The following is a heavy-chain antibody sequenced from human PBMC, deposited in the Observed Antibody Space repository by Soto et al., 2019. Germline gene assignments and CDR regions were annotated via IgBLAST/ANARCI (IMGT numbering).Heavy chain of an antibody. J-gene: IGHJ4*02. CDR3: ANRGYSYGFVIY. CDR1: GGTFSSYT. V-gene: IGHV1-69*02. Sequence: QVQLVQSGAEVKKPGSSVKVSCKASGGTFSSYTFSWVRQAPGQGLEWMGRIIPMLGIANYAQKFQGRVTITADKSQSTAYMELSSLRSEDTAVYYCANRGYSYGFVIYWGQGTLVTVSS. CDR2: IIPMLGIA. D-gene: IGHD5-18*01.